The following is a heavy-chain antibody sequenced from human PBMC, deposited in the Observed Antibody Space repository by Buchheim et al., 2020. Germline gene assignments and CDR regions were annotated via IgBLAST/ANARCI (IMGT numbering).Heavy chain of an antibody. CDR3: ARQCLQSDCYSTDAWCNWFDP. CDR1: GGSISNDGYF. CDR2: IYYSGST. J-gene: IGHJ5*02. D-gene: IGHD2-21*02. V-gene: IGHV4-31*03. Sequence: QVQLQESGPGLLKPSQTLSLTCTVSGGSISNDGYFWSWIRQHPGKGLQWIGYIYYSGSTYYNPSLKSRVTISLDTSKNQFSLKLTSVTAADTAVYYCARQCLQSDCYSTDAWCNWFDPWGQGTL.